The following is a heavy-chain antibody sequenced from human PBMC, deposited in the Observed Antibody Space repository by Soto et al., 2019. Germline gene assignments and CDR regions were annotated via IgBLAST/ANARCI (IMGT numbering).Heavy chain of an antibody. J-gene: IGHJ4*02. CDR1: GFTFSSYG. Sequence: GGSLRLSCAASGFTFSSYGMHWVRQAPGKGLEWVAVISYDGSNKYYADSVKGRFTISRDNSKNTLYLQMNSLRAEDTAVYYCAKEGSYYYDSSGYFPVDYWGQGTLVTVSS. CDR3: AKEGSYYYDSSGYFPVDY. CDR2: ISYDGSNK. D-gene: IGHD3-22*01. V-gene: IGHV3-30*18.